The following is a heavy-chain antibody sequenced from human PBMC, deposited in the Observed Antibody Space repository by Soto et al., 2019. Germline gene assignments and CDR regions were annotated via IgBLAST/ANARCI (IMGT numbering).Heavy chain of an antibody. D-gene: IGHD5-18*01. CDR3: ARDHPHSYGVYYFDY. J-gene: IGHJ4*02. CDR2: IYSSGST. V-gene: IGHV4-59*01. Sequence: PSETLSLTCTVSGGSISNYYWNWIRQSPGKGLEWIGYIYSSGSTHYNPSLQNRVTISIDTSKNQVSLKVNSETAADTAVYYCARDHPHSYGVYYFDYWGQGTPVTVSS. CDR1: GGSISNYY.